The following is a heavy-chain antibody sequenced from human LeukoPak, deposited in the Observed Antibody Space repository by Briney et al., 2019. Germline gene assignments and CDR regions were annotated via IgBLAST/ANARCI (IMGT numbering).Heavy chain of an antibody. CDR3: TRGKGFVGHFDF. D-gene: IGHD3-3*01. CDR1: GGSFTNNA. J-gene: IGHJ4*02. CDR2: ILPIFGTA. V-gene: IGHV1-69*06. Sequence: ASVKVSCKVSGGSFTNNAISWVRQAPGQGPEWMGRILPIFGTAEYAERFQGRLTLTADKSTTTAYIELTSPKIEDTALYFCTRGKGFVGHFDFWGQGTLVTVSS.